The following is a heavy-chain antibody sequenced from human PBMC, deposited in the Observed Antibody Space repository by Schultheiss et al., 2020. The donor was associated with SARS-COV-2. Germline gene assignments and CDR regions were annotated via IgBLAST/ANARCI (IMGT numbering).Heavy chain of an antibody. Sequence: SQTLSLTCAVYGGSFSGYYWSWIRQPPGKGLEWIGEINHSGSTNYNPSLKSRVTISVDTSKNQFSLKLSSVTAADTAVYYCARDLGYCSGGSCRNWFDPWGQGTLVTVSS. CDR1: GGSFSGYY. J-gene: IGHJ5*02. D-gene: IGHD2-15*01. CDR3: ARDLGYCSGGSCRNWFDP. CDR2: INHSGST. V-gene: IGHV4-34*01.